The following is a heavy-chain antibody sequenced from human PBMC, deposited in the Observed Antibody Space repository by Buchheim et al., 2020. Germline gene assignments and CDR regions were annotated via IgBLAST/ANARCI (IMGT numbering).Heavy chain of an antibody. D-gene: IGHD1-26*01. Sequence: QVQLVESGGGVVQPGRSLRLSCAASGFTFSSYAMHWVRQAPGKGLEWVAVISYDGSNKYYADSVKGRFTISRDNSKNTLYLQMNSLRAEETAVYYCARSRYRASGYYYGMDVWGQGTT. J-gene: IGHJ6*02. CDR2: ISYDGSNK. CDR1: GFTFSSYA. V-gene: IGHV3-30-3*01. CDR3: ARSRYRASGYYYGMDV.